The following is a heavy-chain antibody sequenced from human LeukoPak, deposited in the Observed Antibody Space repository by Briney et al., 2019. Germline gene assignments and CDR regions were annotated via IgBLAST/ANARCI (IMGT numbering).Heavy chain of an antibody. D-gene: IGHD4-23*01. CDR2: IYYSGST. CDR3: ATLTGGDDAFDI. Sequence: SETLSLTCTVSGGSISSYYWSWIRQPPGKGLEWIGYIYYSGSTNYKSSLKSRVTISVDTSKNQFSLKLSSVTAADTAVYYCATLTGGDDAFDIWGQGTMVTVSS. J-gene: IGHJ3*02. V-gene: IGHV4-59*01. CDR1: GGSISSYY.